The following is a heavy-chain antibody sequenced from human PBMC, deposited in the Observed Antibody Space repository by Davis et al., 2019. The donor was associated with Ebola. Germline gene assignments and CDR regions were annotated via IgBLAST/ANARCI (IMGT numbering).Heavy chain of an antibody. J-gene: IGHJ4*02. CDR3: ARQNAATEVYDY. D-gene: IGHD1-1*01. Sequence: SETLSLTCTVSGGSITSHYWSWIRQAPGKGLEWIGYMYYTGSTNYNPSLTSRVTISEGTSKNQFSLSLSSVTAADTAVYYCARQNAATEVYDYWGQGTLVTVSS. CDR2: MYYTGST. V-gene: IGHV4-59*11. CDR1: GGSITSHY.